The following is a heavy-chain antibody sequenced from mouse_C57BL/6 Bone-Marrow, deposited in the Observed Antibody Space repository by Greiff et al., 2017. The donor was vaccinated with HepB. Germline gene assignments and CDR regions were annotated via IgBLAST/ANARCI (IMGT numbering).Heavy chain of an antibody. CDR1: GYTFTSYG. D-gene: IGHD1-1*01. J-gene: IGHJ3*01. CDR2: IYPRSGNT. Sequence: VQLQQSGAELARPGASGKLSCKASGYTFTSYGISWVKQRTGQGLKWIGEIYPRSGNTYYNEKFKGKATLTADKSSSTAYMELRSLTSEDSAVYFCAHYGAYWGQGTLVTVSA. V-gene: IGHV1-81*01. CDR3: AHYGAY.